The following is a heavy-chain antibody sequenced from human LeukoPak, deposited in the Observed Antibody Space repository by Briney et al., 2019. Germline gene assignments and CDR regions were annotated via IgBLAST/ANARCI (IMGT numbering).Heavy chain of an antibody. V-gene: IGHV1-2*02. Sequence: ASVTVSFKASRYTFTGYYMHWVRQAPGQGLEWMGWINPNSGGTNYAQKFQGRVTMTRDTSISTAYMELSRLRSDDTAVYYCARSHIPTVTTIDYWGQGTQVTVSS. CDR2: INPNSGGT. CDR3: ARSHIPTVTTIDY. CDR1: RYTFTGYY. J-gene: IGHJ4*02. D-gene: IGHD4-17*01.